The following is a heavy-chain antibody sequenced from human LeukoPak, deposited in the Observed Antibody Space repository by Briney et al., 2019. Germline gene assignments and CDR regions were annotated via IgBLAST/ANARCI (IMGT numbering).Heavy chain of an antibody. CDR3: APGFGELIDAFDI. J-gene: IGHJ3*02. Sequence: PSETLSLTCTVSGGSISSSSYYWGWIRQPPGKGLEWIGSIYYSGSTYYNPSLKSRVTISVDTSKNQFSLKLSSVTAADTAVYYCAPGFGELIDAFDIWGQGTMVTVSS. D-gene: IGHD3-10*01. V-gene: IGHV4-39*01. CDR2: IYYSGST. CDR1: GGSISSSSYY.